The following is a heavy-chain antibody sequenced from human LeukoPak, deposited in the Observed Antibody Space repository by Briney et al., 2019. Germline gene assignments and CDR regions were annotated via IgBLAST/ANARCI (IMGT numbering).Heavy chain of an antibody. J-gene: IGHJ5*02. V-gene: IGHV3-20*01. CDR1: GFTFDDSA. CDR2: INWNGGST. CDR3: ARESAGSGFDP. Sequence: GASLRPSCAASGFTFDDSAMHSVRKAPGKGLEWVSGINWNGGSTGYADSVKGRFTISRDNAKNSLYLQMNSLRAEDTALYHCARESAGSGFDPWGQGTLVTVSS. D-gene: IGHD2-15*01.